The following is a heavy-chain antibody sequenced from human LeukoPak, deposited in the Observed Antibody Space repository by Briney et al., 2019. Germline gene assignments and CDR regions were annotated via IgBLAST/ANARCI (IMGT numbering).Heavy chain of an antibody. CDR2: IWHDGSND. CDR1: GFIFSSYG. J-gene: IGHJ4*02. D-gene: IGHD3-22*01. Sequence: PGGSLRLSCAASGFIFSSYGMHWVRQARGKGVEWVARIWHDGSNDDYADSVKGRFTISRDNAKNTLYLKMNSLRAEDTAIYYCAKVTGDYYDTSGAFDYWGQGTLVTVSS. CDR3: AKVTGDYYDTSGAFDY. V-gene: IGHV3-33*06.